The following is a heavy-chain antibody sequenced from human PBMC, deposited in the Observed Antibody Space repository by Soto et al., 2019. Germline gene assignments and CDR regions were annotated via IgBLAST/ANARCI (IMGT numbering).Heavy chain of an antibody. J-gene: IGHJ6*02. D-gene: IGHD2-15*01. CDR2: ISYDGSNK. V-gene: IGHV3-30-3*01. CDR1: GFTFSSYA. CDR3: ARDRGVVVAYGMDV. Sequence: VGSLRLSCAASGFTFSSYAMHWVRQAPGKGLEWVAVISYDGSNKYYADSVKGRFTISRDNSKNTLYLQMNSLRAEDTAVYYCARDRGVVVAYGMDVWGQGTTVTVSS.